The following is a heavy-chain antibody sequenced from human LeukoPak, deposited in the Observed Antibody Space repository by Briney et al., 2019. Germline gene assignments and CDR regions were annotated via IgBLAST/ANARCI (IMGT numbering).Heavy chain of an antibody. CDR1: GGSFSGYY. CDR3: ARRFGYSYGYGNDY. Sequence: SETLSLTCAVYGGSFSGYYWSWIRQPPGKGLEWIGEINHSGSTNYNPSLKSRVTISVDTSKNQFSLKLSSVAAADTAVYYCARRFGYSYGYGNDYWGQGTLVTVSS. V-gene: IGHV4-34*01. J-gene: IGHJ4*02. CDR2: INHSGST. D-gene: IGHD5-18*01.